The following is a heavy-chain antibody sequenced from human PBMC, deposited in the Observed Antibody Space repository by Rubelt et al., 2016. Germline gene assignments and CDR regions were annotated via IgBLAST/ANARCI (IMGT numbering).Heavy chain of an antibody. CDR2: FSAYNGNT. V-gene: IGHV1-18*01. CDR3: ARDRTWLVPGLDAFDL. J-gene: IGHJ3*01. CDR1: GYTFTSYG. D-gene: IGHD6-19*01. Sequence: QVQLVQSGAEVKKPGSSVKVSCKASGYTFTSYGISWVRQAPGQGLEWLGWFSAYNGNTNYAQKLQGRVTMTTDTSTCPVYMELRGLRSDDTAVYYCARDRTWLVPGLDAFDLWGQGTMVTVSS.